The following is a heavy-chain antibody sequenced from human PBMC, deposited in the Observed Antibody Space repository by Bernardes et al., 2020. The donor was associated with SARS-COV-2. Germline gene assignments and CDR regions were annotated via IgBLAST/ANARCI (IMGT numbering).Heavy chain of an antibody. J-gene: IGHJ5*02. CDR1: GFSLTTRGVA. V-gene: IGHV2-5*02. CDR2: IYWDDDQ. Sequence: SGPTLVKPTQTLTLTCAFSGFSLTTRGVAVGWIRQPPGKPLEWLALIYWDDDQIYSPSLSSRLTITKDTSKNQVVLRMTNMQPVDTGGYFCAQRLPYRLFASGIWFGPWGQGTRVTVSS. CDR3: AQRLPYRLFASGIWFGP. D-gene: IGHD3-10*01.